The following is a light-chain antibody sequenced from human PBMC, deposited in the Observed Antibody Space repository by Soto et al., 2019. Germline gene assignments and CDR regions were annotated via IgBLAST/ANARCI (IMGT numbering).Light chain of an antibody. CDR2: ATS. CDR1: QYVDGNY. Sequence: EVVLTQSPGTLSLSPGERATLSCRASQYVDGNYLSWFQQKRGQPPRVLVFATSSRATGTPIRFSGSGSGTDFTLTISRVETEDFAVYYCQQYGGSPPAYTFGLGTRLEI. CDR3: QQYGGSPPAYT. J-gene: IGKJ2*01. V-gene: IGKV3-20*01.